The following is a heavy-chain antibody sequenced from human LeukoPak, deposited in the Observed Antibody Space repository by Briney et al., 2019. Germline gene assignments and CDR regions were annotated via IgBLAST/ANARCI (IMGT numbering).Heavy chain of an antibody. V-gene: IGHV3-30-3*01. J-gene: IGHJ6*02. CDR1: GFTFSSYA. Sequence: GGSLRLSCAASGFTFSSYAMRWVRQAPGKGLEWVAVISYDGSNKYYADSVKGRFTISRDNSKNTLYLQMNSLRAEDTAVYYCARGSTGTRYYYYGMDVWGQGTTVTVSS. D-gene: IGHD1-1*01. CDR2: ISYDGSNK. CDR3: ARGSTGTRYYYYGMDV.